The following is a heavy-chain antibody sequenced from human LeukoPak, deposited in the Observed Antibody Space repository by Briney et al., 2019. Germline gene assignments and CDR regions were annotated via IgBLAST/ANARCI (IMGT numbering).Heavy chain of an antibody. Sequence: GGSLRLSCAASGFTFSSYAMHWVRQAPGKGLEWVAVISYDGSNKYYADSVKGRFTISRDNSKNTLYLQMNSPRAEDTAVYYCARVSSTFYWGQGTLVTVSS. CDR2: ISYDGSNK. CDR1: GFTFSSYA. J-gene: IGHJ4*02. V-gene: IGHV3-30-3*01. D-gene: IGHD6-6*01. CDR3: ARVSSTFY.